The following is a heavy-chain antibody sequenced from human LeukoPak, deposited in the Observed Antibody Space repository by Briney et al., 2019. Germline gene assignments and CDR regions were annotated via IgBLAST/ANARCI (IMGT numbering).Heavy chain of an antibody. CDR3: ARAMVLPQPEY. J-gene: IGHJ4*02. Sequence: SGTLSLTCAVSGGSISSSNWWSWVRQPPGKGLEWIGEIYHSGSAYYSPSLKSRVTISVDTSKNQFSLKLSSVTAADTAVYYCARAMVLPQPEYWGQGTLVTVSS. V-gene: IGHV4-4*02. CDR1: GGSISSSNW. D-gene: IGHD3-10*01. CDR2: IYHSGSA.